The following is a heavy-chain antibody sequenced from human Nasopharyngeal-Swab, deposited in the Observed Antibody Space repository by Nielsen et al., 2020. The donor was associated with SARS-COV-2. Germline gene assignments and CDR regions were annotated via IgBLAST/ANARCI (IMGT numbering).Heavy chain of an antibody. CDR2: ITSTGAYI. CDR3: ARGSGGWQPYFDS. CDR1: GFSFDSYI. V-gene: IGHV3-21*01. Sequence: GESLEISCAASGFSFDSYIMNWVRQAPGKGLEWVSSITSTGAYIYYGGSVKGRFTISRDNARKSLYLQMNSLRAEDTAVYYCARGSGGWQPYFDSWGQGTLVTVSS. J-gene: IGHJ4*02. D-gene: IGHD6-19*01.